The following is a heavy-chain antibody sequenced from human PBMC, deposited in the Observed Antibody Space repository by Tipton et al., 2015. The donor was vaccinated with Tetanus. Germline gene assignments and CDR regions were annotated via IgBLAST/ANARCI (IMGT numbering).Heavy chain of an antibody. CDR3: ARGDGYYYFDV. J-gene: IGHJ2*01. V-gene: IGHV1-3*01. CDR1: GFTFTSYA. CDR2: INGGSGKT. Sequence: QLVQSGAEVKKPGASVKVSCKTSGFTFTSYALHWVRQAPGQRLEWMGWINGGSGKTRYSQKLQDRVTISRDASASTVSMELSSLGSEDTAIYYCARGDGYYYFDVWGRGTLVTVSS.